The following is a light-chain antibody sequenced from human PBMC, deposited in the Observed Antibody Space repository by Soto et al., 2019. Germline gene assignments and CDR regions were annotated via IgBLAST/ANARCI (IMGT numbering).Light chain of an antibody. V-gene: IGKV1-5*03. Sequence: DIQMTQSPSTLSASVGARVTITCRARESISGWLAWYQQKPGKAPKLVIFKASTLESGVPSRFSGSGSGTEFTLSSSSLQTDDFATYYCQQYNSDPRTVGQGTKVEIK. CDR3: QQYNSDPRT. CDR2: KAS. CDR1: ESISGW. J-gene: IGKJ1*01.